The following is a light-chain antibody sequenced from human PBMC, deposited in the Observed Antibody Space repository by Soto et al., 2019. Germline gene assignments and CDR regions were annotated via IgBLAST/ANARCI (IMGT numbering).Light chain of an antibody. V-gene: IGKV3-20*01. J-gene: IGKJ2*01. CDR1: QSVGSSY. CDR2: GAS. CDR3: QQYGFSPYT. Sequence: EIVLTQSPGTLSLSPGERATLSCRASQSVGSSYLAWYQQKPGQAPRLLIYGASSRATGIPDRFSGTGSGTDFTLTISRLEPEDFAVYSCQQYGFSPYTFGQGTKVAI.